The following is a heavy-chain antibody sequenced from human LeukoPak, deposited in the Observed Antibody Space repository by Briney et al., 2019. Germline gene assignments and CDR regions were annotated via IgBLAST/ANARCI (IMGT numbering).Heavy chain of an antibody. CDR3: ARALGGSGYSVDY. V-gene: IGHV3-53*01. Sequence: ETLSLTCAVYGGSFSGYYWSWLRQPPGKGLEWVSVIYSGGSTYYADSVKGRFTISRDNSKNTLYLQMNSLRAEDTAVYYCARALGGSGYSVDYWGQGTLVTVSS. CDR1: GGSFSGYY. CDR2: IYSGGST. J-gene: IGHJ4*02. D-gene: IGHD3-22*01.